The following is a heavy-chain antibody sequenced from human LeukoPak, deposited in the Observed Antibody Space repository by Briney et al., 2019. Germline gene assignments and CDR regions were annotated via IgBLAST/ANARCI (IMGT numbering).Heavy chain of an antibody. CDR1: GFTFSSYS. Sequence: PGGSLRLSCAASGFTFSSYSMNWVRQAPGKGLEWVSSISSSSSYIYYADSVKGRFTISRDNAKNSLYLQMNSLRAEDTAVYYCARAPVPAAPLDYWGQGTLVTVSS. J-gene: IGHJ4*02. D-gene: IGHD2-2*01. V-gene: IGHV3-21*01. CDR3: ARAPVPAAPLDY. CDR2: ISSSSSYI.